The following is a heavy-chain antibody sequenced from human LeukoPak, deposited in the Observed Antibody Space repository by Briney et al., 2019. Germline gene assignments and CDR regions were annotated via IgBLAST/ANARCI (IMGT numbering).Heavy chain of an antibody. V-gene: IGHV3-30*02. D-gene: IGHD6-13*01. Sequence: GGSLRLSCAASGFTFSTYGMHWVRQAPGKGLEWVSFILYDGSNKYYADSVKGRSTISRDNSKNTLYLQMDSLRPEDTAVYYCARDLGHSSSWYPLDYWGQGTLVTVSS. CDR2: ILYDGSNK. CDR3: ARDLGHSSSWYPLDY. J-gene: IGHJ4*02. CDR1: GFTFSTYG.